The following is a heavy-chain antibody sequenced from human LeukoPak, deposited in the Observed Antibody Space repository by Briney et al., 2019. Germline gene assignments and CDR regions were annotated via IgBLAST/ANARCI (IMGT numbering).Heavy chain of an antibody. J-gene: IGHJ4*02. CDR3: ARGRHNYDFWSGYYPPLSYFDY. V-gene: IGHV4-61*02. Sequence: SETLSLTCTVSGGSISSGSYYWSWIRQPAGKGLEWIGRIYTSGSTNYNPSLKSRVTISVDTSKNQFSLKLSSVTAADTAVYYCARGRHNYDFWSGYYPPLSYFDYWGQGTLVTVSS. CDR1: GGSISSGSYY. CDR2: IYTSGST. D-gene: IGHD3-3*01.